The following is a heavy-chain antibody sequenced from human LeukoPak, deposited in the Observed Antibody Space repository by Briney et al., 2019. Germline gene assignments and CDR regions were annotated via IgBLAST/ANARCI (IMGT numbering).Heavy chain of an antibody. J-gene: IGHJ4*02. D-gene: IGHD6-19*01. V-gene: IGHV3-30*02. CDR3: AREGVGVGIAVNFFDF. Sequence: GGSLRLSCAASGFTFSSYGMHWVRQAPGKGLEWVAFIRYDGSNKYYADSVKGRFTISRDNSKNTLYLQMNSLRAEDTAVYYCAREGVGVGIAVNFFDFWGQGTLVTVSS. CDR1: GFTFSSYG. CDR2: IRYDGSNK.